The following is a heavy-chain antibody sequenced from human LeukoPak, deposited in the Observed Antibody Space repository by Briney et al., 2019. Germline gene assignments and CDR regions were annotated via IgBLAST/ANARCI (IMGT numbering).Heavy chain of an antibody. CDR3: AKDQGQVPGPLVVAGTYYFDY. CDR2: INPSGRST. Sequence: ASVKVSCKASGYTFTGNHIHWVRQAPGQGLEWMGIINPSGRSTNYAHKFQGRVTMTSDTSTSTVYMELSSLRSEDTAVYYCAKDQGQVPGPLVVAGTYYFDYWGQGTLVTVSS. D-gene: IGHD2-15*01. V-gene: IGHV1-46*01. CDR1: GYTFTGNH. J-gene: IGHJ4*02.